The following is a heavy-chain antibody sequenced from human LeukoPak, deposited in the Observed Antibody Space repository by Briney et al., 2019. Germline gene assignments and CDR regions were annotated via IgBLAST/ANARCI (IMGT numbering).Heavy chain of an antibody. V-gene: IGHV1-58*02. Sequence: SVKVSFNASGFTFTSTAMQWERQARGQRLELIGRIVVGSGNTNYAQKFQERVTITRNMSTSRAYMELSSLRSKDTAVYYCAAVQVSAIYYFDYCGEGTLVTASS. D-gene: IGHD2-21*01. CDR3: AAVQVSAIYYFDY. CDR1: GFTFTSTA. CDR2: IVVGSGNT. J-gene: IGHJ4*02.